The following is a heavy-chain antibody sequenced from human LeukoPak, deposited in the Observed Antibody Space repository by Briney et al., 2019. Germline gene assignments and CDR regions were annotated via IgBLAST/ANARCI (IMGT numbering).Heavy chain of an antibody. CDR2: IYYSGNT. D-gene: IGHD7-27*01. Sequence: SETLSLTCTVSGGSISSYYWSWIRQPPGKGLEWIGYIYYSGNTNYNPSLRSRVTISIDTSKNQFSLKLSSVTAADTAVYYCARSLGHHDYWGQGTLVTVSS. J-gene: IGHJ4*02. V-gene: IGHV4-59*01. CDR3: ARSLGHHDY. CDR1: GGSISSYY.